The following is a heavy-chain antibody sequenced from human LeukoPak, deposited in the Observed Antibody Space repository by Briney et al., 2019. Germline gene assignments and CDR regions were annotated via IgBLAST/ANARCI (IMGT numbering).Heavy chain of an antibody. CDR2: ISGDGVST. Sequence: GGSLRLSCVASGLPISDFAMHWVRQAPGKGLEWVSLISGDGVSTFYADSVKGRFSISRDNSINSLSLEMNSLRTEDTAMYYCARESGKFDYWGQGTLVAVSS. J-gene: IGHJ4*02. CDR1: GLPISDFA. CDR3: ARESGKFDY. V-gene: IGHV3-43*02.